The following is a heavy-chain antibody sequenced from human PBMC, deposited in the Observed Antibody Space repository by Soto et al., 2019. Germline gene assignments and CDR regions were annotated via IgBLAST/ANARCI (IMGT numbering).Heavy chain of an antibody. J-gene: IGHJ5*02. CDR3: ARLGYSSGWYKLSWFDP. V-gene: IGHV4-59*08. D-gene: IGHD6-19*01. CDR1: GGSISSYY. Sequence: PSETLSLTCTVSGGSISSYYWSWIRQPPGKGLEWIGYIYYSGSTNYNPSLKSRVTISVDTSKNQFSLKLSSVTAADTAVYYCARLGYSSGWYKLSWFDPWGQGTLVTVSS. CDR2: IYYSGST.